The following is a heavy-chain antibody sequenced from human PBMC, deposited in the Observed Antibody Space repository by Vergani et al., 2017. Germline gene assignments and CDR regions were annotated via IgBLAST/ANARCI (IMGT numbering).Heavy chain of an antibody. CDR3: ARQKDYYMDV. CDR1: GTSVSSTEYY. V-gene: IGHV4-30-4*01. J-gene: IGHJ6*03. Sequence: QMQLQEAGPGLVEPSQTLSLTCNVSGTSVSSTEYYWNWIRQSPGKGLEWIGNIYDSETTRYDPSLESRLTISLDTSENHLSLKLTSVTAADTAVYYCARQKDYYMDVRGKGATVTVS. CDR2: IYDSETT.